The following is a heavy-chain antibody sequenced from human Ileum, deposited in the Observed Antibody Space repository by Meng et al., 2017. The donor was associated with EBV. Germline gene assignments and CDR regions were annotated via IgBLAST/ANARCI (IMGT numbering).Heavy chain of an antibody. Sequence: GPGLVGHPETPYLPSSLSAASITSSNWCTRLRPPPGKGLEWIGQIFHPASTDSNPSLQSRITMSIDESKNQFSLKLYFVTAADTAVYYCASRPPYNQGVSLEYWGQGTLVTVSS. CDR2: IFHPAST. D-gene: IGHD3-10*01. V-gene: IGHV4-4*03. CDR3: ASRPPYNQGVSLEY. J-gene: IGHJ4*02. CDR1: AASITSSNW.